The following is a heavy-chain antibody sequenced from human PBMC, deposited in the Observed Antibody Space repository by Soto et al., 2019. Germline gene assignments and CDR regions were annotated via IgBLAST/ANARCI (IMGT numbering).Heavy chain of an antibody. J-gene: IGHJ4*02. CDR1: GFTFGSFG. CDR2: ITGSGDST. D-gene: IGHD6-19*01. Sequence: TGGSLRLSCAASGFTFGSFGMSWVRQASGRGLEWVSLITGSGDSTYYADSVKGRFTISRDNSKNTLYLQMNSLRAEDTALYYCAKGYSSGWYDYWGQGTLVTVSS. CDR3: AKGYSSGWYDY. V-gene: IGHV3-23*01.